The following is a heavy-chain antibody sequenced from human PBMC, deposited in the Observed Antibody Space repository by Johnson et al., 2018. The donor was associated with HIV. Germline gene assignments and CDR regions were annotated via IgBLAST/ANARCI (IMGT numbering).Heavy chain of an antibody. CDR2: IRYDGSNK. Sequence: QVQLVESGGGVVQPGRSLRLSCAASGFSFSRYVMHWVRQAPGKGLEWVAVIRYDGSNKYYADSVKGRFTISRDNSKNTLYLQMSSLRAGDTAVYYCARGRASWELYDAFEIWGQGTMVIVSS. D-gene: IGHD1-26*01. V-gene: IGHV3-33*08. CDR3: ARGRASWELYDAFEI. J-gene: IGHJ3*02. CDR1: GFSFSRYV.